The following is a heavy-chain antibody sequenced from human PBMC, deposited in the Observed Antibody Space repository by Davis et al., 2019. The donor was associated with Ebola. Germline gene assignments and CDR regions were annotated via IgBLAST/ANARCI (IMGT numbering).Heavy chain of an antibody. Sequence: PGESLKISCKGSGYSFTSYWIGWVRQMPGKGLEWMGRIDPSDSYTNYSPSFQGHVTISADKSISTAYLQWSSLKASDTAMYYCARVGGYYGDYWYFDLWGRGTLVTVSS. CDR1: GYSFTSYW. V-gene: IGHV5-10-1*01. CDR2: IDPSDSYT. CDR3: ARVGGYYGDYWYFDL. J-gene: IGHJ2*01. D-gene: IGHD3-22*01.